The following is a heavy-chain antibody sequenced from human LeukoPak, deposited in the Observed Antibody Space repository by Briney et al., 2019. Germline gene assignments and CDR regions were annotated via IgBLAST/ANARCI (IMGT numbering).Heavy chain of an antibody. CDR2: IYYSGST. CDR1: GGSISSSSYY. CDR3: ARQSGVVLYYYYMDV. Sequence: SETLSLTCTVSGGSISSSSYYWGWIRQPPGKGLEWIGSIYYSGSTYYNPSLKSRVTISVDTSKNQFSLKLSSVTAADTAVYYCARQSGVVLYYYYMDVWGKGTTVTVSS. V-gene: IGHV4-39*01. D-gene: IGHD2-15*01. J-gene: IGHJ6*03.